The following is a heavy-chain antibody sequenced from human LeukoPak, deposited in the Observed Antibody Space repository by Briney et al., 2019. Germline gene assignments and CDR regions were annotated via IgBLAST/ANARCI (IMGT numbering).Heavy chain of an antibody. D-gene: IGHD2-21*02. CDR3: ARDQDCGGDCDSVPRSMDV. CDR1: GYTFTSYG. J-gene: IGHJ6*02. Sequence: ASVKVSCKASGYTFTSYGISWVRQAPGQGLEWMGGIIPIFGTANYAQKFQGRVTITADESTSAAYMELSSLRSEDTAVYYCARDQDCGGDCDSVPRSMDVWGQGTTVTVSS. CDR2: IIPIFGTA. V-gene: IGHV1-69*13.